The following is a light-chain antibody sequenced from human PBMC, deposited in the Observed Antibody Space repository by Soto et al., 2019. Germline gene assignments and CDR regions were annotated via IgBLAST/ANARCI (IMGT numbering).Light chain of an antibody. J-gene: IGKJ4*01. CDR1: QSVSSSY. Sequence: EIVLTQSPGTLSLSPGERATLSCRASQSVSSSYLAWYQQKPGQPPRLLIYGASSRATGIPDRFSGSASGTDFTLTITRLEPEDFAVYYCQHYRTSFGGRTKVEIK. V-gene: IGKV3-20*01. CDR2: GAS. CDR3: QHYRTS.